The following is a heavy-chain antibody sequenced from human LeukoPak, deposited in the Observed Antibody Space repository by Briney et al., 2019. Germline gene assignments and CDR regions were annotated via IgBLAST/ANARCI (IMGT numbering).Heavy chain of an antibody. CDR2: IIPIFGTA. CDR1: GGTFSSYA. V-gene: IGHV1-69*13. J-gene: IGHJ1*01. CDR3: ARVLVGSGPNAEYFQH. D-gene: IGHD2-15*01. Sequence: ASVKVPCKASGGTFSSYAISWVRQAPGQGLEWMGGIIPIFGTANYAQKFQGRVTITADESTSTAYMELSSLRSEDTAVYYCARVLVGSGPNAEYFQHWGQGTLVTVSS.